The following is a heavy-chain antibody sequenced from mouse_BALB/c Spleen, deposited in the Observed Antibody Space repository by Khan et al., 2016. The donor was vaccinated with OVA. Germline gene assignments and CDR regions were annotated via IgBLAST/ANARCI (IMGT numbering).Heavy chain of an antibody. V-gene: IGHV9-3-1*01. D-gene: IGHD2-14*01. CDR2: INTYTGKP. CDR3: ARVGYNGTMDY. J-gene: IGHJ4*01. CDR1: GYTFTNYG. Sequence: QIQLVQSGPELKEPGETVKISCKASGYTFTNYGMNWVKLAPGKGFKWMGWINTYTGKPAYADDFNGRFAFSLETSTSTAYLQINNLKNEETDTYFCARVGYNGTMDYWGQGTTLTVSS.